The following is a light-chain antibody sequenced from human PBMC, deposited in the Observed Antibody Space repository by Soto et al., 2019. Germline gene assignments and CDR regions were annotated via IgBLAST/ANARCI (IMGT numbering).Light chain of an antibody. CDR2: DAS. CDR3: PQYNSYLT. CDR1: QSISSW. J-gene: IGKJ4*01. Sequence: DIQMTQCPSTLSASVGDRVTITCRASQSISSWLAWYQQKPGKAPKLLIYDASSLESGVPSRFSGSGSGTEFSLTISSLQPDDFATYYSPQYNSYLTFGGGTKVDIK. V-gene: IGKV1-5*01.